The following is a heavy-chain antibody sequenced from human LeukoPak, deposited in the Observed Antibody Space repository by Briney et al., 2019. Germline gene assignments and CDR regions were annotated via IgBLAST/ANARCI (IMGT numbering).Heavy chain of an antibody. CDR1: GDSISSGGYS. CDR3: ARRVDTTKGIAAAIDY. CDR2: IYHSGST. Sequence: SPTLTLTCAVSGDSISSGGYSWSWIRQPPGKGLEWIGYIYHSGSTYYNPSLKSRVTISVDRSKNQFSLKLSSVTAADTAVYYCARRVDTTKGIAAAIDYWGQGTLVTVSS. V-gene: IGHV4-30-2*01. J-gene: IGHJ4*02. D-gene: IGHD6-13*01.